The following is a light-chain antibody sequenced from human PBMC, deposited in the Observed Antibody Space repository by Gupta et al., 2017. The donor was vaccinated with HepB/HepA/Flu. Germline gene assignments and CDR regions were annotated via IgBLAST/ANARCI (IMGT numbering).Light chain of an antibody. CDR2: PGG. CDR3: QVWDGSDDNPV. J-gene: IGLJ3*02. Sequence: SYVLTQPPSVSVAPGQTAKIPCEGNNIGTKGVHWYQQNPGQAPVLVIDPGGDGPPGLSARLSGSKSGSTATVTTTRVEAGDEADYYCQVWDGSDDNPVFGGGTKLTVL. CDR1: NIGTKG. V-gene: IGLV3-21*04.